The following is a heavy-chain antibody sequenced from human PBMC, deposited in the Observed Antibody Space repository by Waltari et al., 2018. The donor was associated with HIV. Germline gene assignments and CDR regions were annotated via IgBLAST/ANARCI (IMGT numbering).Heavy chain of an antibody. CDR1: GGSFRGYY. Sequence: QVQLQQWGAGLLKPSETLSLTCAVYGGSFRGYYWSWIRPPPGKGLEWIGEINYSGSTKYHPSLKSRVTISVDTSKNQFSLKLSSVTAADTAVYYCSRGVVAGSGSYLYWYFDLWGRGTLVTVSS. D-gene: IGHD1-26*01. J-gene: IGHJ2*01. CDR2: INYSGST. V-gene: IGHV4-34*01. CDR3: SRGVVAGSGSYLYWYFDL.